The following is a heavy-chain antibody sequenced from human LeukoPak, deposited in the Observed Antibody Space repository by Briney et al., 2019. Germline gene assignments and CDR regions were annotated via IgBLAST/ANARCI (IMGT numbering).Heavy chain of an antibody. CDR1: GYTFTGYY. CDR3: AVKVTTQPGTAVPWGMDV. CDR2: INPNSGGT. J-gene: IGHJ6*02. V-gene: IGHV1-2*02. Sequence: GASVKVSCKASGYTFTGYYKHWVRQAPGQGLEWMGWINPNSGGTNYAQKFQGRVTMTRDTSISTAYMELSRLRSDDTAVYYCAVKVTTQPGTAVPWGMDVWGQGTTVTVSS. D-gene: IGHD4-11*01.